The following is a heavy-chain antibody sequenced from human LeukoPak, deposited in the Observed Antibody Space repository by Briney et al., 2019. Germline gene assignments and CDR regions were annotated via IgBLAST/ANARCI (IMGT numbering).Heavy chain of an antibody. CDR3: ARPMAAAGLDY. Sequence: KASETLSLTCAVYGGSFSVYYWSWIRQPPDKGLEWIGEINHSGSTNYNPSLESRVTISVDTSKNQFSLKLSSVTAADTAVYYCARPMAAAGLDYWGQGTLVTVSS. V-gene: IGHV4-34*01. CDR2: INHSGST. J-gene: IGHJ4*02. D-gene: IGHD6-13*01. CDR1: GGSFSVYY.